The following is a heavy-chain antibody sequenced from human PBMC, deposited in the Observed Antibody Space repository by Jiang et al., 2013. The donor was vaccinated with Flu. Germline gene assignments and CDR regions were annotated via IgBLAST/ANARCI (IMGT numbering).Heavy chain of an antibody. CDR3: ARDDDGSQRSYSNYYYYGMDV. CDR2: TYYRSKWYN. Sequence: SQTLSLTCAISGDSVSSNSAAWNWIRQSPSRGLEWLGRTYYRSKWYNDYAVSVKSRITINPDTSKNQFSLQLNSVTPEDTAVYYCARDDDGSQRSYSNYYYYGMDVWGQRDHGHRL. J-gene: IGHJ6*04. V-gene: IGHV6-1*01. D-gene: IGHD1-26*01. CDR1: GDSVSSNSAA.